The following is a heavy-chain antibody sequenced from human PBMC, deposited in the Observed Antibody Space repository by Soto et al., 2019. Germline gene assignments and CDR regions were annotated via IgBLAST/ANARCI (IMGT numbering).Heavy chain of an antibody. Sequence: QVQLQESGPGLVKPSQTLSLTCTVSGGSISSGNYYWSWLRQHPGKGLEWIGYIYYSGSTAYNPSLKGRVTISVDTAKNHFSRKLSYVTDADTAVYYCARVFSDSSSFFDPWGQGTLVTVSS. CDR3: ARVFSDSSSFFDP. J-gene: IGHJ5*02. CDR1: GGSISSGNYY. D-gene: IGHD6-13*01. V-gene: IGHV4-31*03. CDR2: IYYSGST.